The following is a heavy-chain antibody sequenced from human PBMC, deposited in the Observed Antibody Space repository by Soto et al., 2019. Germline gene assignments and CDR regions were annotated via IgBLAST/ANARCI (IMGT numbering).Heavy chain of an antibody. D-gene: IGHD2-15*01. CDR1: GGSISSYY. V-gene: IGHV4-59*01. Sequence: QVQLQQSGPGLVKPSETLSLTCTVSGGSISSYYWSWIRQPPGKGLAWIGYIYYTEKTNYNPSLTSRVTISVDTSKNQFSLKLRSVTAADTGVYFCARARFQLLHPYYYGMDVWGQGTAVTVSS. J-gene: IGHJ6*02. CDR2: IYYTEKT. CDR3: ARARFQLLHPYYYGMDV.